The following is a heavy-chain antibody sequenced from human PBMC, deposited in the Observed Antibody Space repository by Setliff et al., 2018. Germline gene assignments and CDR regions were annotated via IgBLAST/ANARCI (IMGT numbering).Heavy chain of an antibody. CDR3: ARSYYNFWSGYYRVNWFDP. Sequence: SETLSLTCTVSGGSISSYYWSWIRQPAGKGLEWIGRIYTSGSTNYNPSLKSRVTMSVDTSKNQFSLKLSSVTAADTAVYYCARSYYNFWSGYYRVNWFDPWGREPWSPS. CDR1: GGSISSYY. V-gene: IGHV4-4*07. D-gene: IGHD3-3*01. J-gene: IGHJ5*02. CDR2: IYTSGST.